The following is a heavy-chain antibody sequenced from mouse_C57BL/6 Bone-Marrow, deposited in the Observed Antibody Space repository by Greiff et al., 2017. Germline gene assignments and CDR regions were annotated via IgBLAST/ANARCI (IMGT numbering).Heavy chain of an antibody. D-gene: IGHD2-4*01. CDR1: GYTFTSYW. CDR2: IDPSDSYT. V-gene: IGHV1-69*01. J-gene: IGHJ2*01. CDR3: ARSTMITTRVYYFDC. Sequence: QVQLQQPGAELVMPGASVKLSCKASGYTFTSYWMHWVKQRPGQGLEWIGEIDPSDSYTNYNQKFKGKSTLTVDKSSSTAYMQLSSLTSEDSAVYYCARSTMITTRVYYFDCWGQGTTLTVSS.